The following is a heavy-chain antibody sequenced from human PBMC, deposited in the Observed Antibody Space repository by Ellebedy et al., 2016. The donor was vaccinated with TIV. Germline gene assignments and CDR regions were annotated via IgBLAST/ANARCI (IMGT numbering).Heavy chain of an antibody. J-gene: IGHJ2*01. CDR1: GYTFTSYG. CDR2: INPNSGGT. D-gene: IGHD3-22*01. V-gene: IGHV1-2*04. Sequence: ASVKVSXXASGYTFTSYGISWVRQAPGQGLEWMGWINPNSGGTNYAQKFQGWVTMTRDTSISTAYMELSRLRSDDTAVYYCARDGPQYYYDSSGYYADWYFDLWGRGTLVTVSS. CDR3: ARDGPQYYYDSSGYYADWYFDL.